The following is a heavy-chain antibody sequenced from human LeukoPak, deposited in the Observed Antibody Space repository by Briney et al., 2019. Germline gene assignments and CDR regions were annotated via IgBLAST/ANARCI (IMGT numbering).Heavy chain of an antibody. J-gene: IGHJ4*02. CDR2: NDHTGNT. CDR3: ARRGLLPLDY. Sequence: SETLSLTCAVYVESFSGFYWNWIRQLPGKGLEWIGENDHTGNTNYNPSLKSRVTMSVDTSKNQFSLKLNSVTAADTAVYYCARRGLLPLDYWGQGTLVTVSS. CDR1: VESFSGFY. V-gene: IGHV4-34*01. D-gene: IGHD3/OR15-3a*01.